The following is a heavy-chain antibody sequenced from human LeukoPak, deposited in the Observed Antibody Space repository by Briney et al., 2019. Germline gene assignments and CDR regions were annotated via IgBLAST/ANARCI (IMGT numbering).Heavy chain of an antibody. D-gene: IGHD6-13*01. J-gene: IGHJ4*02. CDR1: GFAFSRCG. V-gene: IGHV3-23*01. CDR2: ISGSGGST. Sequence: GGSLRLSCAASGFAFSRCGMHWVRQAPGKGLEWVSAISGSGGSTYYADSVKGRFTISRDNSKNTLYLQMNSLRAEDTAVYYCAKDSLPRIAAAGTDVDYWGQGTLVTVSS. CDR3: AKDSLPRIAAAGTDVDY.